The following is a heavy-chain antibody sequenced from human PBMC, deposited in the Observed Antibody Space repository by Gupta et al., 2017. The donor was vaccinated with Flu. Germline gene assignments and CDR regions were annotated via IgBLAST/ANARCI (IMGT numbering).Heavy chain of an antibody. D-gene: IGHD2-8*01. CDR3: ARVANAVVDY. Sequence: EVQLVESGGGLVQPGGSLRLSCAASGFTFSNYWMSWVRQAPGKGLGWVANIKQDGTEKYFVDSVKGRFTISRDNAKDSLYLQMNGLRGEDTAVYYCARVANAVVDYWGQGTLVTVSS. CDR2: IKQDGTEK. V-gene: IGHV3-7*01. CDR1: GFTFSNYW. J-gene: IGHJ4*02.